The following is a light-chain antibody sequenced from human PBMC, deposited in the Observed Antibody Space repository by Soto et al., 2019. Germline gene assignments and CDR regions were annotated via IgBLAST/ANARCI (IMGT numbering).Light chain of an antibody. CDR1: QSISSW. CDR2: DAS. Sequence: IQMTQSPSTLSASLGDRVTITCRASQSISSWLAWYQQKPGKAPKLLIYDASSLESGVPSRFSGSGSGTEFTLTISSLQPDDFATYYCQQYNSYGTFGQGTKVEIK. J-gene: IGKJ1*01. V-gene: IGKV1-5*01. CDR3: QQYNSYGT.